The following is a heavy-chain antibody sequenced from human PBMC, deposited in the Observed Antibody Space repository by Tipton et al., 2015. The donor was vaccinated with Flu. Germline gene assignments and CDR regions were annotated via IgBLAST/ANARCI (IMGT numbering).Heavy chain of an antibody. Sequence: LRLSCTVSGGSLSGYYWSWIRQPAGKGLEWIGRIYTGGSSYYNPSLKSRVTMSVDTPKNQFSLKMTSVTAADTAVFYCVRVVNWNSSPWYWYFDLWGRGTLVTVSS. CDR2: IYTGGSS. CDR1: GGSLSGYY. V-gene: IGHV4-4*07. J-gene: IGHJ2*01. D-gene: IGHD1-7*01. CDR3: VRVVNWNSSPWYWYFDL.